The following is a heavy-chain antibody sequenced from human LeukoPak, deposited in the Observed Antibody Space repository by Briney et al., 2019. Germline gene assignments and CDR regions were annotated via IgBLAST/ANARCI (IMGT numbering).Heavy chain of an antibody. D-gene: IGHD3-10*01. J-gene: IGHJ4*02. Sequence: ASVKVSCKASGYTFTSYCMHWVRQAPGQGLEWMGIINPSGGSTSYAQKFQGRVTMTRDTSTSTVYMELSSLRSEDTAVYYCARALTMVRGVGNMADWGQGTLVTVSS. V-gene: IGHV1-46*01. CDR3: ARALTMVRGVGNMAD. CDR2: INPSGGST. CDR1: GYTFTSYC.